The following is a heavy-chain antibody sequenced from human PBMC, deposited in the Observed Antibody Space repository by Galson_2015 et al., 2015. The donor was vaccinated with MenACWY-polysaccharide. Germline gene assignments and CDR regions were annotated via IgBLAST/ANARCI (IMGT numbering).Heavy chain of an antibody. CDR3: AKGFPVHKATVLSDY. CDR2: ISGCGADT. D-gene: IGHD4-11*01. Sequence: ALRLGGEASGFTFSSYAMNWGRQGPGEGLEWVSCISGCGADTYYADAVKGGFTISRDNSENTLYLQMNSLRAEDTAVCYCAKGFPVHKATVLSDYWGQGTLVTVSP. J-gene: IGHJ4*02. V-gene: IGHV3-23*01. CDR1: GFTFSSYA.